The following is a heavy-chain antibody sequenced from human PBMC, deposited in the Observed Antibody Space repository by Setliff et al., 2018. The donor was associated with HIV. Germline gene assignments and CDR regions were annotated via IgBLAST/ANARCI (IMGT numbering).Heavy chain of an antibody. CDR2: IYHSGNT. CDR3: MTSYCSNGVCSQY. V-gene: IGHV4-38-2*02. CDR1: GDSISSDFY. Sequence: SETLSLTCTVSGDSISSDFYWGWIRQPPGKGLEWIASIYHSGNTYYMPSLQSRVTMSVDMSKNQFSLKLISVTAADTAVYYCMTSYCSNGVCSQYWGQGALVTVSS. D-gene: IGHD2-8*01. J-gene: IGHJ4*02.